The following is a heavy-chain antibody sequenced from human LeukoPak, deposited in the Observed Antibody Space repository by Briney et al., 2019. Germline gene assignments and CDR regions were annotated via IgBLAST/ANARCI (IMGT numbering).Heavy chain of an antibody. CDR3: ARDLGTTVTTIIDY. J-gene: IGHJ4*02. CDR2: IWYDGSNK. Sequence: GGSLRLSCAASGFTFSSYGMHWVRQAPGKGLEWVAVIWYDGSNKYYADSVKGRFTISRDNSKNTLYLQMNSLRAEDTAVYYCARDLGTTVTTIIDYWGQGTLVTVSS. CDR1: GFTFSSYG. D-gene: IGHD4-17*01. V-gene: IGHV3-33*01.